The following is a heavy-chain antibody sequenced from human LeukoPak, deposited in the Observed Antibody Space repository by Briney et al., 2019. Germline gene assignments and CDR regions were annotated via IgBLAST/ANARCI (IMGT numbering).Heavy chain of an antibody. CDR3: ARDTAMVTYWFDP. V-gene: IGHV1-2*02. CDR2: INPNSGGT. J-gene: IGHJ5*02. CDR1: GYTFTGYY. D-gene: IGHD5-18*01. Sequence: ASVKVSFKASGYTFTGYYMHWVRQAPGQGLEWMGWINPNSGGTNCAQKFQGRVTMTRDTSISTAYMELSRLRSDDTAVYYCARDTAMVTYWFDPWGQGTLVTVSS.